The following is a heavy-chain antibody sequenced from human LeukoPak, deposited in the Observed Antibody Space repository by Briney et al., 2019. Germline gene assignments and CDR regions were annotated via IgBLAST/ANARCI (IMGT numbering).Heavy chain of an antibody. D-gene: IGHD3-10*02. V-gene: IGHV1-2*02. Sequence: ASVKVSCKASGYTFTGYYMHWVRQAPGQGLEWMGWINPNSGGTNYAQKFQGRVTMTRDTSISTAYMELSRLRSDDTAVYYCARSDVFKPGAFDIWGQGTMVTVSS. CDR2: INPNSGGT. CDR1: GYTFTGYY. J-gene: IGHJ3*02. CDR3: ARSDVFKPGAFDI.